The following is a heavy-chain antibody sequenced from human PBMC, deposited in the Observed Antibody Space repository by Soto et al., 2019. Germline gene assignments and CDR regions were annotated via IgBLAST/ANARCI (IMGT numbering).Heavy chain of an antibody. J-gene: IGHJ4*02. CDR1: GGYISNYY. CDR2: IYYTEST. CDR3: ARGRHWLDY. D-gene: IGHD6-19*01. V-gene: IGHV4-59*01. Sequence: QVQLQESGPGLVKPSETLSLTCTVSGGYISNYYWSWIRQPPGKGLEWIGYIYYTESTNYNPSLKSRVTISVDTSENQFSLRLSSVTAADTALYYCARGRHWLDYWGQGTLVTVSS.